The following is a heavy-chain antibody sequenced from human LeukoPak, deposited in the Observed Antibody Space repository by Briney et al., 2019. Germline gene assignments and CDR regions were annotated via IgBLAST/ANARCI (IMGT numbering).Heavy chain of an antibody. Sequence: PSETLSLTCTVSGGSISSYYWSWIRQPAGKGLEWIGRFYASGSTNYNPSLKSRVTISVDTSKNQFSLKLSSVTAADTAVYYCARGRRYYGSGSYRVHWFDPWGQGTLVTVSS. V-gene: IGHV4-4*07. CDR1: GGSISSYY. D-gene: IGHD3-10*01. CDR2: FYASGST. CDR3: ARGRRYYGSGSYRVHWFDP. J-gene: IGHJ5*02.